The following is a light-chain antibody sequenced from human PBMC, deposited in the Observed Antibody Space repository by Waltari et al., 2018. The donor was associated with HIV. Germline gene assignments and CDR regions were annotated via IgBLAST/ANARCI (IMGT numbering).Light chain of an antibody. CDR1: QSLVHSDGNTY. CDR2: KIS. CDR3: MQGTRFPHT. V-gene: IGKV2-24*01. J-gene: IGKJ2*01. Sequence: MVLTKGQPPHPVTFDKPPPIPCGFIQSLVHSDGNTYLSWLQQRPGQPPRLLIYKISDRFSGVPDRFSGTGAGTDFTLKISRVEAEDVGVYYCMQGTRFPHTFGQGTKLEIK.